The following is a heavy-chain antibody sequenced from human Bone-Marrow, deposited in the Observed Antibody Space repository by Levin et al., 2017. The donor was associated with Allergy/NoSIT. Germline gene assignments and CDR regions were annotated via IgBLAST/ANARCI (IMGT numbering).Heavy chain of an antibody. V-gene: IGHV3-15*01. Sequence: LSLPCAASGFTFSNAWMNWVRQAPGKGLEWVGRIKSKTDGETTDYAAPVKGRFTISRDDSENTLYLQMNSLKTEDTAVYYCAAERGSSWYWAFDIWGQGTMVTVSS. CDR1: GFTFSNAW. CDR2: IKSKTDGETT. D-gene: IGHD6-13*01. CDR3: AAERGSSWYWAFDI. J-gene: IGHJ3*02.